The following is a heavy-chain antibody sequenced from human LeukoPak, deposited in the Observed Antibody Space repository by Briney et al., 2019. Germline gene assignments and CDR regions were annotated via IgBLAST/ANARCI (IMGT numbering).Heavy chain of an antibody. CDR1: GFTFGDYA. CDR3: ARDRSGSYDAFDI. CDR2: IYSGGST. J-gene: IGHJ3*02. V-gene: IGHV3-66*01. D-gene: IGHD1-26*01. Sequence: GGSLRLSCTASGFTFGDYAMSWVRQAPGKGLEWVSVIYSGGSTYYADSVKGRFTISRDNSKNTLYLQMNSLRAEDTAVYYCARDRSGSYDAFDIWGQGTMVTVSS.